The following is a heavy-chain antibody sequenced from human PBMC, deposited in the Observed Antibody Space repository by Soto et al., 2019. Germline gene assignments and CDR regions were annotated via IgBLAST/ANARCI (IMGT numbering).Heavy chain of an antibody. V-gene: IGHV4-39*01. CDR3: ARQRGYSSSWYIDWFDP. D-gene: IGHD6-13*01. Sequence: ETLSLTCTVSGGSISSSSYYWGWIRQPPGKGLEWIGSIYYSGSTYYNPSLKSRVTISVDTSKNQFSLKLSSVTAADTAVYYCARQRGYSSSWYIDWFDPWGQGTLVTVSS. CDR1: GGSISSSSYY. CDR2: IYYSGST. J-gene: IGHJ5*02.